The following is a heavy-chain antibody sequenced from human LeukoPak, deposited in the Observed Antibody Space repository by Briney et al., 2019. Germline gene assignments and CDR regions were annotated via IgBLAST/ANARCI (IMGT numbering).Heavy chain of an antibody. CDR2: IYYSGST. V-gene: IGHV4-59*01. J-gene: IGHJ4*02. D-gene: IGHD6-13*01. Sequence: SETLSLTCTVSGGSINSYYWSWIRQPPGKGLEWIGYIYYSGSTNYSPSLKGRVTISVDTSKNQFSLRLSSVTAADTAVYYCARGLAAAGTSYFDYWGQGTLVTVSS. CDR1: GGSINSYY. CDR3: ARGLAAAGTSYFDY.